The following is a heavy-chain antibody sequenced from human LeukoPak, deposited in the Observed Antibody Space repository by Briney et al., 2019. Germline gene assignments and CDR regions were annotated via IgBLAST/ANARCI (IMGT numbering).Heavy chain of an antibody. CDR1: GGTFSSYA. CDR2: IIPIFGTA. Sequence: ASVKVSCKASGGTFSSYAISWVRQAPGQGLEWMGGIIPIFGTANYAQKFQGRVTITADESTSTAYMELSSLRSEDTAVYYGARAGCIAAELDPWGQGTLVTVSS. CDR3: ARAGCIAAELDP. D-gene: IGHD6-13*01. V-gene: IGHV1-69*13. J-gene: IGHJ5*02.